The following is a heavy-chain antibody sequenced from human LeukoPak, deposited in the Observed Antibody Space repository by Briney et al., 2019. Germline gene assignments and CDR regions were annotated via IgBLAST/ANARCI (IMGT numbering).Heavy chain of an antibody. CDR1: GDSVSSSSYY. V-gene: IGHV4-39*01. J-gene: IGHJ4*02. CDR3: ARHRAGAGKYFDY. CDR2: INYSGST. D-gene: IGHD1-26*01. Sequence: SETLSLTCTVSGDSVSSSSYYWDWIRQPPGKGLEWLGSINYSGSTFYNPSLKSRVTMSVDTSKYQFSLKVSSVTAADTAVYFCARHRAGAGKYFDYWGQGTLVTVSS.